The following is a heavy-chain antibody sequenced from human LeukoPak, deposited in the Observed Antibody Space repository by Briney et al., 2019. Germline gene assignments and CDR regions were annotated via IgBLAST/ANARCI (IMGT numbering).Heavy chain of an antibody. CDR3: AKGTRSSSSGYFDY. J-gene: IGHJ4*02. CDR2: ISWDGGST. D-gene: IGHD6-6*01. V-gene: IGHV3-43D*03. CDR1: GFKFDDYA. Sequence: GGSLRLSCAASGFKFDDYAMHWVRQAPGKGLEWVSLISWDGGSTYYADSVKGRFTISRDNSKNSLYLQMNSLRAEDTALYYCAKGTRSSSSGYFDYWGQGTLVTVSS.